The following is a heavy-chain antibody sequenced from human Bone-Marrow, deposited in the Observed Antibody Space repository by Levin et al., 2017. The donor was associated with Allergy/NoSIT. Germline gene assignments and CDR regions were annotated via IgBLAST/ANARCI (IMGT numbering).Heavy chain of an antibody. V-gene: IGHV5-10-1*01. D-gene: IGHD2-15*01. CDR1: GYTFSSYW. CDR3: ARHWGSGGEDY. CDR2: IDPDDSYT. J-gene: IGHJ4*02. Sequence: GESLKISCKVSGYTFSSYWISWVRQMPGKGLEWMGRIDPDDSYTNYSPSFQGHVTFSVDKSNSTVYLQWNSLKASDTAMFFCARHWGSGGEDYWGQGTLVTVSS.